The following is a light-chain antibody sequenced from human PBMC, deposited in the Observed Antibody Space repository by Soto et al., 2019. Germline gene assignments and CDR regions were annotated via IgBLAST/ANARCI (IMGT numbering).Light chain of an antibody. V-gene: IGKV3-11*01. CDR2: DAS. CDR1: QSVSGY. Sequence: EIVLTQSPATLSLSPGNRATLSCRASQSVSGYLAWYQQKPGQAPRLLIYDASNWATGIPARFSGSGSGTDFTLTITSLEPEDFAVYYCLQRSNLPSTFGGGTKVEI. CDR3: LQRSNLPST. J-gene: IGKJ4*01.